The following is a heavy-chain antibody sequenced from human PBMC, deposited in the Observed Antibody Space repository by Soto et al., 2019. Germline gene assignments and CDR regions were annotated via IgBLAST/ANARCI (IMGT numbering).Heavy chain of an antibody. J-gene: IGHJ4*02. Sequence: SETLSLTCTVSGGSISSSSYYWGWIRQPPGKGLEWIGSIYYSGSTYYNPSLKSRVTISVDTSKNQFSLKLSSVTAADTAVYYCASGQYYYDSSGYYYGGLDYWGQGTRVTVS. CDR3: ASGQYYYDSSGYYYGGLDY. D-gene: IGHD3-22*01. CDR2: IYYSGST. CDR1: GGSISSSSYY. V-gene: IGHV4-39*01.